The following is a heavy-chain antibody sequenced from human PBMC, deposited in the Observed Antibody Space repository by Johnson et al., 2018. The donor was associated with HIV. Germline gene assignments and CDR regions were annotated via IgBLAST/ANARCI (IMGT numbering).Heavy chain of an antibody. J-gene: IGHJ3*02. CDR1: GFTFSSYG. V-gene: IGHV3-30*02. D-gene: IGHD3-10*01. CDR2: IRSDGSNK. Sequence: VQLVESGGGVVQPGGSLRLSCAASGFTFSSYGMHWVRQAPGKGLEWMAFIRSDGSNKYHADYVKGRFTISRDNSKNTLYLQINSLRAEDTAVYYCARDRGDMVRGGAAFDIWGQGTMVTVSS. CDR3: ARDRGDMVRGGAAFDI.